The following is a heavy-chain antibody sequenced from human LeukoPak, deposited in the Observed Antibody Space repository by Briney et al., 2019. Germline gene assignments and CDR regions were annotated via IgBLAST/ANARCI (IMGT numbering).Heavy chain of an antibody. CDR2: IIPIFGTA. J-gene: IGHJ4*02. CDR1: GGTFSSYA. CDR3: ARPGTTGTHRFDY. Sequence: PMASVKVSCKASGGTFSSYAISWVRQAPGQGLEWMGGIIPIFGTANYAQKFQGRVTITTDESTSTAYMELSSLRSEDTAVYYCARPGTTGTHRFDYWGQGTLVIVSS. D-gene: IGHD1-1*01. V-gene: IGHV1-69*05.